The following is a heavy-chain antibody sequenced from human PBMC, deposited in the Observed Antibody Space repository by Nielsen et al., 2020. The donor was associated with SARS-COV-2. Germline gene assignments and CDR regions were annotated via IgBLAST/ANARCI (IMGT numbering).Heavy chain of an antibody. CDR3: AKDIYPSYGDYAATEGGYGMDV. CDR1: GFTFSSYA. CDR2: ISGDGGST. J-gene: IGHJ6*02. D-gene: IGHD4-17*01. Sequence: GESLKISCAASGFTFSSYAMSWVRQAPGKGLEWVSLISGDGGSTYYADSVKGRFTISRDNSKNSLYLQMNSLRTEDTALYYCAKDIYPSYGDYAATEGGYGMDVWGQGTTVTVSS. V-gene: IGHV3-43*02.